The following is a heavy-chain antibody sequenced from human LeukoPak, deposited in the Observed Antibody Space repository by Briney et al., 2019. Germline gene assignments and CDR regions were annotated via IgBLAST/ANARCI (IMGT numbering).Heavy chain of an antibody. CDR2: IYATGST. Sequence: SETLSLTCTVSGGSISSYYWSWIRQPPGKGLEWIGYIYATGSTNYNPSLKSRVTISVDTSKNQFSLKLSSVTAADTAVYYCARHLRYFDLGYWGQGTLVTVSS. D-gene: IGHD3-9*01. V-gene: IGHV4-4*09. CDR3: ARHLRYFDLGY. J-gene: IGHJ4*02. CDR1: GGSISSYY.